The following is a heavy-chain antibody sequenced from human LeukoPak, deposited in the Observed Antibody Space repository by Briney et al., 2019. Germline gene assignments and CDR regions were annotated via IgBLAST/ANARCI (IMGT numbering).Heavy chain of an antibody. CDR1: GYTFTSYD. J-gene: IGHJ4*02. D-gene: IGHD2-15*01. V-gene: IGHV1-8*02. CDR3: ARRHGRCSDGSCYYPDY. Sequence: ASVKVSCKASGYTFTSYDINWVRQATGQGRGFMGWMNPYSGTTGYAQNFQGMVTITRTSSITTAYMALSSLRSEDTAVYDCARRHGRCSDGSCYYPDYWGQGTLVTVSS. CDR2: MNPYSGTT.